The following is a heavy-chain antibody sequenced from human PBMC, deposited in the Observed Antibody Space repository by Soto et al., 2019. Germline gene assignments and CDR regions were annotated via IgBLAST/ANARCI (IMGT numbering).Heavy chain of an antibody. Sequence: GGSLRLSCAASGFTFSSYAMSWVRQAPGKGLEWVSAISGSGGSTYYADSVKGRFTISRDNSKNTLYLQMNSLRAEDTAVYYCAKHEDIVVVVAAEYFDYWGQGTLVTVSS. CDR1: GFTFSSYA. CDR2: ISGSGGST. D-gene: IGHD2-15*01. CDR3: AKHEDIVVVVAAEYFDY. V-gene: IGHV3-23*01. J-gene: IGHJ4*02.